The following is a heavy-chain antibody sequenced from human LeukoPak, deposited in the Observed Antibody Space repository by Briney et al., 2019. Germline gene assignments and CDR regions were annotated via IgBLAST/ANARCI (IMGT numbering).Heavy chain of an antibody. CDR2: IYSGGST. J-gene: IGHJ4*02. CDR3: ARDMGYCSGGSCYYIDY. D-gene: IGHD2-15*01. V-gene: IGHV3-53*01. CDR1: GFTVSSNY. Sequence: GGSLRLSCAASGFTVSSNYMSWVRQAPGKGLEWVSVIYSGGSTYYADSVKGRFTISRDNSKNTLYLQMNSLRAEDTAVYYCARDMGYCSGGSCYYIDYWGQGTLVTVSS.